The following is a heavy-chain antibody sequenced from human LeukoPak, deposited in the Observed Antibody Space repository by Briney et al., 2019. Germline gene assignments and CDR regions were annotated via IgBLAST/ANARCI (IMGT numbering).Heavy chain of an antibody. CDR1: GYTFTSYY. V-gene: IGHV1-46*01. CDR3: ARDRVMITFGGVIAPDY. D-gene: IGHD3-16*02. CDR2: INPSGGST. Sequence: ASVKVSCKASGYTFTSYYMHWVRQAPEQGLEWMGIINPSGGSTSYAQKFQGRVTMTRDTSTSTVYMELSSLRSEDTAVYYCARDRVMITFGGVIAPDYWGQGTLVTVSS. J-gene: IGHJ4*02.